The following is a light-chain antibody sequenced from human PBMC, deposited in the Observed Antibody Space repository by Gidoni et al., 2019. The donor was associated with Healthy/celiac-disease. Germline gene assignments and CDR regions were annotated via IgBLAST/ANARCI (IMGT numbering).Light chain of an antibody. V-gene: IGKV1-39*01. CDR1: QSISSY. Sequence: DIQMTQSPSSLSASVGDRVTITCRASQSISSYLNWYQQKPGKAPKLLIYAASSLQSGVQSRFSGSGSGTDFTLTISSLQPEDFATYYGQQSYSTPITFGQGTRLEIK. CDR2: AAS. CDR3: QQSYSTPIT. J-gene: IGKJ5*01.